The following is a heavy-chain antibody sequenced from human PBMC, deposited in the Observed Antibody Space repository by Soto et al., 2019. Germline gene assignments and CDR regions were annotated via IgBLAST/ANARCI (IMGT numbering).Heavy chain of an antibody. CDR1: GFSLSTSGVG. Sequence: QITLKESGPPLVKPTQTLTLTCTFSGFSLSTSGVGVGWIRQPPGKALEWLALIYWDDDKRYSPSLKSRLTIXXDTSKNQVVLTMTNMDPVYTATYYCALMIVGLWDYWGQGTLVTVSS. CDR2: IYWDDDK. CDR3: ALMIVGLWDY. V-gene: IGHV2-5*02. D-gene: IGHD3-22*01. J-gene: IGHJ4*02.